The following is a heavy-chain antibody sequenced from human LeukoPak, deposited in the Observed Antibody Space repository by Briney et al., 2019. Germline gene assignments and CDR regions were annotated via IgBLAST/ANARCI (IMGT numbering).Heavy chain of an antibody. CDR2: SNEDGSTT. CDR3: VRDLGGRSGH. J-gene: IGHJ4*02. CDR1: GFTFSSNW. Sequence: PGGSLRLSCAASGFTFSSNWLHWVRQAPGNGLVWVSRSNEDGSTTNYADSVKGRFTISRDNAKNTLYLQMNSLTAEDTAVYYCVRDLGGRSGHWGQGTLVTVSS. V-gene: IGHV3-74*01. D-gene: IGHD1-26*01.